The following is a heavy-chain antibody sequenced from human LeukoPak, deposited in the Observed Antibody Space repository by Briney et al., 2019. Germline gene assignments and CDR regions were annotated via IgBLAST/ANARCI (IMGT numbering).Heavy chain of an antibody. V-gene: IGHV3-33*01. D-gene: IGHD5-18*01. J-gene: IGHJ4*02. Sequence: GGSLRLSCAASGFTFSSYGMHWVRQAPDKGLEWVAVIWYDGSNKYYADSVKGRFTISRDNSKNTLYLQMNSLRAEDTAVYYCARDSGIQLWLDYWGQGTLVTVSS. CDR2: IWYDGSNK. CDR3: ARDSGIQLWLDY. CDR1: GFTFSSYG.